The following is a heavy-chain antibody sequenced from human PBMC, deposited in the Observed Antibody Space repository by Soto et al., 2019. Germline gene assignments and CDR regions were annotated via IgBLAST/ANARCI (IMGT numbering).Heavy chain of an antibody. J-gene: IGHJ5*02. D-gene: IGHD3-10*01. V-gene: IGHV3-23*01. CDR3: ARYYYVSGSPWFGP. CDR1: GFTFSIYA. Sequence: GGSLRLSCAAPGFTFSIYAMTWVRQAPGKGLEWVSSISGSDATTYYADSVKGRFTISRDNSKNTLFLQMNSLEAEDTAVYYCARYYYVSGSPWFGPWGQGTLVTVSS. CDR2: ISGSDATT.